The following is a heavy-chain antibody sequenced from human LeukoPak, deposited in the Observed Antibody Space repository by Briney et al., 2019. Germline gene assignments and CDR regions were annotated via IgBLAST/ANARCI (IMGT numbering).Heavy chain of an antibody. J-gene: IGHJ3*02. Sequence: SETLSPTCTVSGYSISSGYYWGWIRQPPGKGLEWIGSIYHSGSTYYNPSLKSRVTISVDTSKNQFSLKLSSVTAADTAVYYCATNLWFGEPLAFDIWGQGTMVTVSS. D-gene: IGHD3-10*01. V-gene: IGHV4-38-2*02. CDR1: GYSISSGYY. CDR3: ATNLWFGEPLAFDI. CDR2: IYHSGST.